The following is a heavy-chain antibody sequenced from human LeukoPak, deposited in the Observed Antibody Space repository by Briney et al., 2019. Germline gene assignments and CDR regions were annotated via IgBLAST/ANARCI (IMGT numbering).Heavy chain of an antibody. D-gene: IGHD3-3*01. CDR2: ISGSGGST. V-gene: IGHV3-23*01. J-gene: IGHJ4*02. Sequence: GGSLRLSCAASGFTFSSYAMSWVRQAPGKGLEWVSAISGSGGSTYYADSVKGRFTISRDNSKNTLYLQMNSLRAEDTAVYYCTKQYYDLWSGYPRRGNFAKWGQGTLVTVSS. CDR3: TKQYYDLWSGYPRRGNFAK. CDR1: GFTFSSYA.